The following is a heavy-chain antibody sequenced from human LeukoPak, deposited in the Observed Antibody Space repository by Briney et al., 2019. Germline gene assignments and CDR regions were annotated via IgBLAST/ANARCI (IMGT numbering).Heavy chain of an antibody. CDR1: GYSFTSYW. V-gene: IGHV5-51*01. CDR3: ARRERRDGYNWVY. Sequence: GESLKISCKDSGYSFTSYWIGWVRQMPGKGLEWMGIIYPGDSDTRYSPSFQGQVTISADKSISTAYLQWSSLKASDTAMYYCARRERRDGYNWVYWGQGTLVTVSS. J-gene: IGHJ4*02. D-gene: IGHD5-24*01. CDR2: IYPGDSDT.